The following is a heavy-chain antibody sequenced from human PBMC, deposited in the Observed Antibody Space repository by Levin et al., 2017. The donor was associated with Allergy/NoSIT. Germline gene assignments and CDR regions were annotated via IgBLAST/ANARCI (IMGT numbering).Heavy chain of an antibody. CDR3: GRDLTAGGLDV. CDR1: GPTFDEHA. V-gene: IGHV3-9*01. D-gene: IGHD2-21*02. Sequence: GGSLRLSCTVSGPTFDEHAMHWVRQGPGKGLEWVSGIMWNSGATGYADSVKGRFTISRDNAKNSLYLQMNSLRVEDTALYYCGRDLTAGGLDVWGQGTTVTVSS. CDR2: IMWNSGAT. J-gene: IGHJ6*02.